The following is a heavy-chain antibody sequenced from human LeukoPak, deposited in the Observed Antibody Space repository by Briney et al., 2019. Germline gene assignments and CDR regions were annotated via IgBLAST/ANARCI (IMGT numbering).Heavy chain of an antibody. Sequence: GASVKVSCKTSGYTFTSYDIKWVRQATGQGLEWMGVMDTNSGNTGYAQRFRGRVTITRNTSISTAYMELSSLRSEDTAVYYCARGASRSFDYWGQGTLVTVSS. CDR2: MDTNSGNT. D-gene: IGHD6-6*01. V-gene: IGHV1-8*03. J-gene: IGHJ4*02. CDR3: ARGASRSFDY. CDR1: GYTFTSYD.